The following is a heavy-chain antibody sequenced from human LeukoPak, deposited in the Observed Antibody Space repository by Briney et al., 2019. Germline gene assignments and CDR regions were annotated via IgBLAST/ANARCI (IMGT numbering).Heavy chain of an antibody. CDR2: ISGGGDST. D-gene: IGHD3-10*01. CDR1: GFTFSSSG. Sequence: GSLRLSCAASGFTFSSSGMSWVRQTPGKGLELVSAISGGGDSTYYADSVKGRFTISRDNSKNTLYLQMNSLRAEDTAVYYCAKDHGRDYYGSGRYDYWGQGTLVTVSS. V-gene: IGHV3-23*01. CDR3: AKDHGRDYYGSGRYDY. J-gene: IGHJ4*02.